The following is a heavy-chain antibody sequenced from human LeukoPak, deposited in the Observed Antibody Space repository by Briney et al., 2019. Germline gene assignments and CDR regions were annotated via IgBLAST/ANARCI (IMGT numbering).Heavy chain of an antibody. Sequence: GGSLRLSCAASGFTFSSYSMNWVRQAPGKGLEWVSSISSSSNYIYYADSVKGRFTISRDNAKNSLYLQMNSLRAEDTAVYYCARDRETTIFGVVIIPTTNHYYYYGMDVWGQGTTVTVSS. J-gene: IGHJ6*02. V-gene: IGHV3-21*01. D-gene: IGHD3-3*01. CDR1: GFTFSSYS. CDR3: ARDRETTIFGVVIIPTTNHYYYYGMDV. CDR2: ISSSSNYI.